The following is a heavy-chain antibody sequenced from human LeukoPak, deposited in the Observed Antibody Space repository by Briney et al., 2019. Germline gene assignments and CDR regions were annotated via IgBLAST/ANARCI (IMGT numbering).Heavy chain of an antibody. V-gene: IGHV4-34*01. Sequence: KPSETLSLTCAVHGESFSGYYWSWIRQPPGKGLEWIGEINHSGSTNYNPSLKSRVTISVDTSKNQFSLKLSSVTAADTAVYYCASTKWLRSYFDYWGQGTLVTVSS. CDR2: INHSGST. CDR3: ASTKWLRSYFDY. CDR1: GESFSGYY. D-gene: IGHD5-12*01. J-gene: IGHJ4*02.